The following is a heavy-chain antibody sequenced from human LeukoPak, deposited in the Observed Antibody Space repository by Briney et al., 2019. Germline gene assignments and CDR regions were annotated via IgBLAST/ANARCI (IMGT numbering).Heavy chain of an antibody. CDR3: AKDDTPRYCSSTSCPPDY. CDR1: GFTFSSYW. Sequence: GGSLRLSCVASGFTFSSYWMHWVRQDPRKGLEWVSAISGSGGSTYYADSVKGRFTISRDNSKNTLYLQMNSLRAEDTAVYYFAKDDTPRYCSSTSCPPDYWGQGTLVPVSS. V-gene: IGHV3-23*01. CDR2: ISGSGGST. D-gene: IGHD2-2*01. J-gene: IGHJ4*02.